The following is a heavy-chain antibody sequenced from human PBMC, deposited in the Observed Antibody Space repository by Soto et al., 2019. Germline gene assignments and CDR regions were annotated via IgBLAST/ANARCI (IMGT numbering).Heavy chain of an antibody. CDR1: GGSVNSGGYH. J-gene: IGHJ6*02. D-gene: IGHD6-13*01. Sequence: PSETLSLTCTVSGGSVNSGGYHWSWIRQHPGKGLEWIGDIYYSGSTYYNPSLKSRVTISIDTSTNHFSLHLSALTAADTAVYYCARAPIPRWHSYGMDFWGQGPMGTVSS. V-gene: IGHV4-31*03. CDR3: ARAPIPRWHSYGMDF. CDR2: IYYSGST.